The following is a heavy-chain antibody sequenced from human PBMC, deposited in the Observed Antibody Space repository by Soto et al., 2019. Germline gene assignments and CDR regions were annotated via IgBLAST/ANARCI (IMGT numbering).Heavy chain of an antibody. CDR3: ARRGGIAASNWFDP. CDR1: GGSFIGYY. CDR2: INHSGST. J-gene: IGHJ5*02. D-gene: IGHD6-13*01. V-gene: IGHV4-34*01. Sequence: SLTCAVYGGSFIGYYWRWIRQPPGKGLEWIGEINHSGSTNYNPSLKSRVTISVDTSKNQFSLKLSSVTAADTAVYYCARRGGIAASNWFDPWGQGTPVTVSS.